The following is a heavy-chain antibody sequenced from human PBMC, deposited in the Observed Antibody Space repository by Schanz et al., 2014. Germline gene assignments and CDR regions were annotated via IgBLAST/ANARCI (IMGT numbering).Heavy chain of an antibody. D-gene: IGHD3-3*01. CDR2: IKQDESER. V-gene: IGHV3-7*01. CDR3: ARDKGGYYPFDY. J-gene: IGHJ4*02. CDR1: RFTFSTYW. Sequence: EEQLVESGGGLVQPGGSLRLSCAASRFTFSTYWMSWVRQAPGKGLEWVANIKQDESERSYVDSVKGRFTISRDNAKNSLYLQMNSLRAEDTAVYYCARDKGGYYPFDYWGQGTLVTVSS.